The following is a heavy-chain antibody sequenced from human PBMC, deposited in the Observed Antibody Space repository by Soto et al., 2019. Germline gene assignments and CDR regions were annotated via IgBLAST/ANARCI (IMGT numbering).Heavy chain of an antibody. J-gene: IGHJ4*02. V-gene: IGHV3-33*01. CDR2: IWYDGSNK. D-gene: IGHD1-1*01. CDR3: ARGSPRNTDFDY. CDR1: GFTFSSYG. Sequence: QVQLVESGGGVVQPGRSLRLSCAASGFTFSSYGMHWVRQAPGKGLEWVAVIWYDGSNKYYADSVKGRFTISRDNSKNPLYLQMNSLRAEDTAVYYCARGSPRNTDFDYWGQGTRVTVSS.